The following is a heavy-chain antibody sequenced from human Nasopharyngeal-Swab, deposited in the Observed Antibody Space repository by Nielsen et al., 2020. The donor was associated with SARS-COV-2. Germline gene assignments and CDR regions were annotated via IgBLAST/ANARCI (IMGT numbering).Heavy chain of an antibody. CDR2: ISYRGST. Sequence: PGTGLEWIGYISYRGSTYYNPSLKSRVTISVDTSKNQVSLNLSFVTAADTAVYYCARDYRGAGYYYYGMDVWGQGTTVTVSS. CDR3: ARDYRGAGYYYYGMDV. J-gene: IGHJ6*02. V-gene: IGHV4-31*02. D-gene: IGHD1-26*01.